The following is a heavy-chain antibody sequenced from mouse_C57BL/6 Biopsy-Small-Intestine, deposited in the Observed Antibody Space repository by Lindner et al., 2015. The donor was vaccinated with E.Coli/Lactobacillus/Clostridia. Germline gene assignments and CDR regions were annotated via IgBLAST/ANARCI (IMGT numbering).Heavy chain of an antibody. Sequence: VQLQESGAELVKPGASVKISCKASGFTFSDYWMNWVKQRPGEGLEWIGQIYPEDGDTNYNGKFKGKATLTADKSSSTAYMQLSSLTSEDSAVYFCARGNFGSSYGYFDVWGTGTTVTVSS. CDR2: IYPEDGDT. CDR1: GFTFSDYW. CDR3: ARGNFGSSYGYFDV. V-gene: IGHV1-80*01. D-gene: IGHD1-1*01. J-gene: IGHJ1*03.